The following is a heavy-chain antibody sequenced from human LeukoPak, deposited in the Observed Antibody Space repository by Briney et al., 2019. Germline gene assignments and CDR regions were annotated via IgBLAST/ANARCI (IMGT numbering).Heavy chain of an antibody. D-gene: IGHD2-15*01. CDR2: IKSKTDGGTI. CDR1: GFTFRTAW. Sequence: KPGGSLRLSCAASGFTFRTAWMSWVRQAPGKGLEWVGRIKSKTDGGTIDYAAPVKGRFSVSRDDSKNTVYLQMNSLKTEDTAAYYCATEGYCSGGNCYSFDHWGQGTLVTVSS. CDR3: ATEGYCSGGNCYSFDH. J-gene: IGHJ4*02. V-gene: IGHV3-15*01.